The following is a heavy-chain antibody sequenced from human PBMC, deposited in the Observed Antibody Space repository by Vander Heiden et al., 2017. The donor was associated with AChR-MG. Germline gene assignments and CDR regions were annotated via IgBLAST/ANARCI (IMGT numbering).Heavy chain of an antibody. CDR1: GYTLTEFS. Sequence: QVQLVQSGAAVKKPGASVKVSCKVSGYTLTEFSMHWVRQAPGKGLEWMGGFDPEDGETIYAQKFQGRVTMTEDTSTDTAYMELSSLRSEDTAVYYCATARYSSSFRAPAFDYWGQGTLVTVSS. CDR2: FDPEDGET. D-gene: IGHD6-6*01. CDR3: ATARYSSSFRAPAFDY. J-gene: IGHJ4*02. V-gene: IGHV1-24*01.